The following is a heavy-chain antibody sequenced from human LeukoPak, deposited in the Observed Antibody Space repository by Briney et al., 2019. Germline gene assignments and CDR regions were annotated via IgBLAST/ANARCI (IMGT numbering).Heavy chain of an antibody. V-gene: IGHV4-34*01. CDR2: INHSGST. J-gene: IGHJ4*02. Sequence: SETLSLTCAVYGGSFSGYYWSWIRQPPGKGLEWTGEINHSGSTNYNPSLKSRVTISVDTSKNQFSLKLSSVTAADTAVYYCARGVNYDFWSGYYPIYFDYWGQGTLATVSS. D-gene: IGHD3-3*01. CDR3: ARGVNYDFWSGYYPIYFDY. CDR1: GGSFSGYY.